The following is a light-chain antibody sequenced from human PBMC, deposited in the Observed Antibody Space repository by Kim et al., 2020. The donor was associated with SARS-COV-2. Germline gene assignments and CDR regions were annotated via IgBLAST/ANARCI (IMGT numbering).Light chain of an antibody. CDR3: HEYKNWPPWT. CDR1: QSVSNN. V-gene: IGKV3-15*01. CDR2: GAS. J-gene: IGKJ1*01. Sequence: ETVMTQSPATLSLSPGERATLSCRASQSVSNNLAWYQQKPGQAPRHLIYGASTSATGTPARFSGSGCGTEVTLTISSLQSEDFAVYYCHEYKNWPPWTFGQGTKVDIK.